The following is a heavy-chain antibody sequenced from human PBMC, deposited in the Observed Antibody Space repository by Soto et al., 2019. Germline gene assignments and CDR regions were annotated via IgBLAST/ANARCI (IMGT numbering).Heavy chain of an antibody. Sequence: TLSLTCSVSGASISRDDYYWSWIRQHPGKGLEWIAYIYSSGNSYYNPSLSSRVAISLDTSKNQFSLRLSSVTAADTGVYYCASALTGDYVGFDYWGQGTPVTVSS. D-gene: IGHD3-9*01. CDR2: IYSSGNS. CDR3: ASALTGDYVGFDY. CDR1: GASISRDDYY. V-gene: IGHV4-31*03. J-gene: IGHJ4*02.